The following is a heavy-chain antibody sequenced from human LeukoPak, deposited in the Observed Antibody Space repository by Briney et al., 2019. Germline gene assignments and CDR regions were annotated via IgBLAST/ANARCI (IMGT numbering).Heavy chain of an antibody. CDR3: ARDPSPDIVVVVAATLDAFDI. V-gene: IGHV1-8*01. CDR2: MNPNSGNT. D-gene: IGHD2-15*01. J-gene: IGHJ3*02. Sequence: ASVKVSCKASGYTFTSYDINWVRQATGQGLEWMGWMNPNSGNTGYAQKLQGRVTMTTDTSTSTAYMELRSLRSDDTAVYYCARDPSPDIVVVVAATLDAFDIWGQGTMVTVSS. CDR1: GYTFTSYD.